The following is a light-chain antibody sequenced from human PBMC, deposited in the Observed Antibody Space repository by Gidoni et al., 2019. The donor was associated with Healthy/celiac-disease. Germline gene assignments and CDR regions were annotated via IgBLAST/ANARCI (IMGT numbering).Light chain of an antibody. CDR1: SSDVGGYNY. V-gene: IGLV2-14*01. CDR2: EVS. CDR3: SSYTSSSTLGV. Sequence: QSALTQPASVSGSPGQSITISCTGTSSDVGGYNYVSWYQQHPGKAPKLMIYEVSNRPSGVSNRFSGSKSGNTASLTISLLQAEDEADYYCSSYTSSSTLGVFGGGTKLTVL. J-gene: IGLJ3*02.